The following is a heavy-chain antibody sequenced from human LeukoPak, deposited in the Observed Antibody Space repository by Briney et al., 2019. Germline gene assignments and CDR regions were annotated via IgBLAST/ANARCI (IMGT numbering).Heavy chain of an antibody. CDR2: ISDDGSNE. V-gene: IGHV3-30*03. J-gene: IGHJ4*02. D-gene: IGHD6-19*01. Sequence: GSPRLSCAVSGLTFSGYGMHWVRQAPGKGLEWVAVISDDGSNEYYVDSVKGRFTISRDNPKNTLYLQMNSLRADDTAVYYCARDLIAVAGTGEAFDYWGQGTLVTVSS. CDR3: ARDLIAVAGTGEAFDY. CDR1: GLTFSGYG.